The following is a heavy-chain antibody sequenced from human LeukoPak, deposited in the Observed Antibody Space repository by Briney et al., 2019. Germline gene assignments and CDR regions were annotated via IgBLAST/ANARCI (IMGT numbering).Heavy chain of an antibody. V-gene: IGHV1-24*01. D-gene: IGHD6-13*01. CDR3: ATRTLAAAGLQH. Sequence: GASVKVSCKVSGYTLTELSMHWVRQAPGKGLEWMGGFDPEDGETIYTQKFQGRVTMTEDTSTDTAYMELSSLRSEDTAVYYCATRTLAAAGLQHWGQGTLVTVSS. CDR2: FDPEDGET. J-gene: IGHJ1*01. CDR1: GYTLTELS.